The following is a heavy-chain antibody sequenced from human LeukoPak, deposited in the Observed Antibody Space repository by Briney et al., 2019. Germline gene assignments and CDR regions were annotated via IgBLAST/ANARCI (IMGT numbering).Heavy chain of an antibody. V-gene: IGHV3-30*02. CDR3: AKDSPNGSGWSFFGWETNNYYMDV. J-gene: IGHJ6*03. D-gene: IGHD6-19*01. CDR2: IRYDGSNK. CDR1: GFTFSSYG. Sequence: GGSLRLSRVASGFTFSSYGMHWVRQAPGKGLEWVAFIRYDGSNKYYADSVKGRFTISRDNSKNTLYLQMNSLRAEDTAVYYCAKDSPNGSGWSFFGWETNNYYMDVWGKGTTVTISS.